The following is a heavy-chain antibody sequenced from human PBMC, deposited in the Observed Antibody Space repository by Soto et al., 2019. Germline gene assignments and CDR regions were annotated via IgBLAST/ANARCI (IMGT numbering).Heavy chain of an antibody. D-gene: IGHD3-9*01. V-gene: IGHV5-10-1*01. CDR2: IDPSDSYT. CDR1: GYSFTSYW. Sequence: PGESLKISCKGSGYSFTSYWISWVRQMPGKGLEWMGRIDPSDSYTNYSPSFQGHVTISADKSISTAYLQWSSLKASDTAMYYCARGDYDILTGYSQGPYYFDYWGQGTLVTVS. CDR3: ARGDYDILTGYSQGPYYFDY. J-gene: IGHJ4*02.